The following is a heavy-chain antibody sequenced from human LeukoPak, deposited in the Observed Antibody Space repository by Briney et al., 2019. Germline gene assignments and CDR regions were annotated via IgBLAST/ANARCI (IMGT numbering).Heavy chain of an antibody. V-gene: IGHV3-7*01. CDR2: INQDASEI. Sequence: GGSLRLSCAASGFTFSTYWMNWYRQAPGKGLEWVGNINQDASEINYVDSVRGRFTISRDNAKNSHHLQMNSLRAEDTAVYYCATDRDNSDWQKRFDSWGQGTLVTVCS. J-gene: IGHJ4*02. CDR3: ATDRDNSDWQKRFDS. D-gene: IGHD2-21*02. CDR1: GFTFSTYW.